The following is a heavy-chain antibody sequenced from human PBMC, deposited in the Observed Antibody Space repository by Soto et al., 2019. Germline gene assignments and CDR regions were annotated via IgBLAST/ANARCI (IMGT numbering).Heavy chain of an antibody. CDR2: IKQDGSEK. D-gene: IGHD3-22*01. J-gene: IGHJ4*01. Sequence: PGGSLRLSCAASAFTFSTYWMSWVRQAPGKGLEWVANIKQDGSEKYYVDPVKGRFTISRDNAKNSLYLQMNSLRAEDTAVYYCARGSTYYYDNGGYQYFDYWGHGTLVTVSS. CDR1: AFTFSTYW. V-gene: IGHV3-7*03. CDR3: ARGSTYYYDNGGYQYFDY.